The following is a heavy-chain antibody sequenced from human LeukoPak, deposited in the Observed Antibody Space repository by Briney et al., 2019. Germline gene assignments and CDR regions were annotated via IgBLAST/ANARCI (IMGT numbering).Heavy chain of an antibody. CDR1: GFTFSSYS. CDR2: ISGSGSTI. V-gene: IGHV3-48*04. CDR3: ARDGGYSGYCPDY. J-gene: IGHJ4*02. Sequence: GGSLRLSCAASGFTFSSYSMNWVRQAPGKGLEWISYISGSGSTIYYADSVKGRFTVSRDNAKNSLYLQMNSLRVEDTAVYYCARDGGYSGYCPDYWGQGTLVTVSS. D-gene: IGHD5-12*01.